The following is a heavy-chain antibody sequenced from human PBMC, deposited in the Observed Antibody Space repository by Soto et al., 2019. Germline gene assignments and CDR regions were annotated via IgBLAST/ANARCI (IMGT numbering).Heavy chain of an antibody. CDR2: MFHRGRT. CDR1: GYFISSGYY. D-gene: IGHD2-2*01. Sequence: SESRSLTCTVYGYFISSGYYGGWMRQPPGKGLEWIGSMFHRGRTHYNPSLKSRVTMAVDTCKNQFSLRLSCVTASDTGVYYCATALILVVPTEGCLDPWGPGTMVTVYS. CDR3: ATALILVVPTEGCLDP. V-gene: IGHV4-38-2*02. J-gene: IGHJ5*02.